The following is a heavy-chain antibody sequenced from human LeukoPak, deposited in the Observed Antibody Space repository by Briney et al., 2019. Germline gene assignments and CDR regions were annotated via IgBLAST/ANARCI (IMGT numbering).Heavy chain of an antibody. CDR2: ISSSGSTT. V-gene: IGHV3-11*01. CDR1: GFTFSDYC. Sequence: GGSLRLSCAASGFTFSDYCMSWIRQAPGRGLESVSYISSSGSTTYYTDSVKGRFTISRDNAKNSLYLQMNSLRPEDTAVYYCASSYCGGNCLVSWGQGTLVTVSS. J-gene: IGHJ5*02. CDR3: ASSYCGGNCLVS. D-gene: IGHD2-21*02.